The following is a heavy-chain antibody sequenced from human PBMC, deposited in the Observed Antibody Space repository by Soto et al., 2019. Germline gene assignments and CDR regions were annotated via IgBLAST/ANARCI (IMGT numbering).Heavy chain of an antibody. CDR1: GYTFTSYG. Sequence: QVQLVQSGAEVKKPGASVKVSCKASGYTFTSYGISWVRQAPGQGLEWMGWINGYNGNTNYAQKLQGRVTMTTDTSTSTAYMGLRSLRSDDTAGYYCARMGDVPYYYYGMDVWGQGTTVTVSS. CDR2: INGYNGNT. V-gene: IGHV1-18*01. D-gene: IGHD3-16*01. CDR3: ARMGDVPYYYYGMDV. J-gene: IGHJ6*02.